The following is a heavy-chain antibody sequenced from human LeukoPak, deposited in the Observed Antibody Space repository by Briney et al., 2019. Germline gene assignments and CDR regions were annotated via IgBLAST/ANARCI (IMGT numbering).Heavy chain of an antibody. CDR3: ATGTPYCGGDCYSWFDP. D-gene: IGHD2-21*02. CDR1: GYTLTELS. J-gene: IGHJ5*02. CDR2: FDPEDGET. Sequence: GASVKVSCKVSGYTLTELSMHWVRQAPGKGLGWMGGFDPEDGETIYAQKFQGRVTMTEDTSTDTAYMELSSLRSEDTAVYYCATGTPYCGGDCYSWFDPWGQGTLVTVSS. V-gene: IGHV1-24*01.